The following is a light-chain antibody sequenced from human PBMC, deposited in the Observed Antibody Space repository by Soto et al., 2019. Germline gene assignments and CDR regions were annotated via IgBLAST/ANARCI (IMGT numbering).Light chain of an antibody. J-gene: IGKJ4*01. CDR1: QGISSW. CDR2: AAS. Sequence: DIQMTQSPSSVSASVGDRVTITCRASQGISSWLDWYQQKPGKAPKLLIYAASSLQSGVPSSLSGSESGTDLYLSVSSLQPEDFATSCYQQANSFPLTFGGGTKVEIK. V-gene: IGKV1-12*01. CDR3: QQANSFPLT.